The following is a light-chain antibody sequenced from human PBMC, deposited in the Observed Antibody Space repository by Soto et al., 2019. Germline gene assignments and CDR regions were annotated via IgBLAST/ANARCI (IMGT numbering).Light chain of an antibody. CDR3: SSYAGNYNVV. CDR2: DVT. V-gene: IGLV2-11*01. J-gene: IGLJ2*01. CDR1: SSDVGRYTS. Sequence: QSALTQPRSVSGSPGQSVTISCTGTSSDVGRYTSVSWYQQHPGEAPKLMIYDVTWRPSGVPDRFSGSKSGITASLTISGLQAEEEADYYCSSYAGNYNVVFGGGTKLTVL.